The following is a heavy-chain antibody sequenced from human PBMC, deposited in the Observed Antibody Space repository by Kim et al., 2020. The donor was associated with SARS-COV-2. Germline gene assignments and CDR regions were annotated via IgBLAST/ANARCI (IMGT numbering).Heavy chain of an antibody. D-gene: IGHD2-21*02. Sequence: GGSLRLSCAASGFTFSNAWMSWVRQAPGKGLEWVGRIKSKTDGGTPDYAASVKGRFTISRDDSKNTLYLQMNSLKTEDTAVYYCTTDLGPVTAVNGHYYYYYGVDVWGQGTTVTVSS. CDR1: GFTFSNAW. J-gene: IGHJ6*02. CDR3: TTDLGPVTAVNGHYYYYYGVDV. CDR2: IKSKTDGGTP. V-gene: IGHV3-15*01.